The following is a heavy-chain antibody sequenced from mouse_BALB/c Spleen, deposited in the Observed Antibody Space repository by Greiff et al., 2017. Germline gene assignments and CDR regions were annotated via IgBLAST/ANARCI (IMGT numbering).Heavy chain of an antibody. J-gene: IGHJ4*01. Sequence: VQLQQSGAELVKPGASVKLSCTASGFNIKDTYMHWVKQRPEQGLEWIGRIDPANGNTKYDPKFQGKATITADTSSNTAYLQLSSLTSEDTAVYYCARGPGDYYAMDYWGQGTAVTVSS. CDR2: IDPANGNT. CDR1: GFNIKDTY. CDR3: ARGPGDYYAMDY. V-gene: IGHV14-3*02.